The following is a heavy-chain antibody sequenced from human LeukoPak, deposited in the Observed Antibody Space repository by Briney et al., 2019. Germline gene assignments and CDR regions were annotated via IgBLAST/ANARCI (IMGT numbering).Heavy chain of an antibody. CDR1: GFTFSSNW. CDR2: VNLDGRRT. J-gene: IGHJ6*03. Sequence: GGSLRLSCAASGFTFSSNWLHWVRQAPGKGLVWVARVNLDGRRTDYAGSVKGRFTISRDNSKNKLYLQLNSLRAEDTAVYYCAREAEELPNAMGVSYYYFMDVWGKGTTVTVSS. V-gene: IGHV3-74*01. CDR3: AREAEELPNAMGVSYYYFMDV. D-gene: IGHD2-2*01.